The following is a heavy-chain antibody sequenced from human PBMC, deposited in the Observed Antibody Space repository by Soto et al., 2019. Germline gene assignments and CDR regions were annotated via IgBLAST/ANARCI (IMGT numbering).Heavy chain of an antibody. Sequence: QVQLVQSGAEVRKPGSSLKVSCKASGGTSNTYSISWVRQAPGQGLEWMGGIMPNFGTTTYAQRSQGRVTISADKFTGTAYMELSSLRSEDTAVYFCAWGEQLLGTFDIWGQGTMVTVSS. J-gene: IGHJ3*02. D-gene: IGHD3-16*01. CDR2: IMPNFGTT. CDR3: AWGEQLLGTFDI. V-gene: IGHV1-69*06. CDR1: GGTSNTYS.